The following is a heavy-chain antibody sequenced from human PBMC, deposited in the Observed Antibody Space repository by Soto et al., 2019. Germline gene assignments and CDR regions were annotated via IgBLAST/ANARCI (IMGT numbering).Heavy chain of an antibody. D-gene: IGHD3-3*01. Sequence: GGSLRLSCAASGFTFSSYSMNWVRQAPGKGLEWVSSISSSSSYIYYADSVKGRFTISRDNTKNSLYLQMNSLRAEDTAVYYCARDDDFDTRLDYWGQGTLVTVSS. CDR3: ARDDDFDTRLDY. J-gene: IGHJ4*02. CDR2: ISSSSSYI. V-gene: IGHV3-21*01. CDR1: GFTFSSYS.